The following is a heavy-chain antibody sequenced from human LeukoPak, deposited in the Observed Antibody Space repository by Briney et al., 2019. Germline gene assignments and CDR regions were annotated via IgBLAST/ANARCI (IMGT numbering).Heavy chain of an antibody. D-gene: IGHD6-6*01. CDR1: GFTVSSNY. V-gene: IGHV3-53*01. J-gene: IGHJ4*02. CDR2: IYSGGST. CDR3: TTVGSYSSTWYFDY. Sequence: GGSLRLSCAASGFTVSSNYMSWVRQAPGKGLEWVSVIYSGGSTYYADSVKGRFTISRDSSKNTLYLQMNGLRAEDTAVYYCTTVGSYSSTWYFDYWGQGTLVTVSS.